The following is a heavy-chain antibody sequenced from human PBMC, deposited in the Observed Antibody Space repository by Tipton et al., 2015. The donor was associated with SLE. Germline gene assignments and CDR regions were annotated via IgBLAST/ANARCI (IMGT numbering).Heavy chain of an antibody. CDR3: ARLEGDDYGDFRPY. V-gene: IGHV4-59*02. CDR2: ISYSGST. CDR1: GGSVSSYY. Sequence: TLSLTCTVSGGSVSSYYWSWIRQPPGKGLEWIGYISYSGSTNYNPSLKSRVTISVDTSKNQFSLKLSSVTAADTAVYYCARLEGDDYGDFRPYWGQGTLVTVSS. J-gene: IGHJ4*02. D-gene: IGHD4-17*01.